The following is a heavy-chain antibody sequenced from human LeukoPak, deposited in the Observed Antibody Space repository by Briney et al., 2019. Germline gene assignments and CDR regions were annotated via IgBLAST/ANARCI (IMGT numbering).Heavy chain of an antibody. CDR1: GFTFDDYA. CDR3: ARASPADYHGLDV. CDR2: ISSGGST. D-gene: IGHD6-6*01. J-gene: IGHJ6*02. V-gene: IGHV3-66*01. Sequence: GGSLRLSCAASGFTFDDYAMHWVRQAPGKGLEWVSVISSGGSTYYADSVKGRFTISRDNSKNTLYLQMNSLRAEDTAVYYCARASPADYHGLDVWGQGTTVTVSS.